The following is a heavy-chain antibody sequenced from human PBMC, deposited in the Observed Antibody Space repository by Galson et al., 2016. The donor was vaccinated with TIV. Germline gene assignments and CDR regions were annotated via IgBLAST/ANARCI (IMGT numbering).Heavy chain of an antibody. D-gene: IGHD2-21*02. J-gene: IGHJ4*02. Sequence: SLRLSCAASGFTFDDHGMSWVRRGPGKGLEWVSSINWNGGATSYADSVKGRFTISRDNAKNFLYLQMNSLRAEDTAFYYCVREVACGGACYYFDYWGQGNLVTVSS. V-gene: IGHV3-20*04. CDR1: GFTFDDHG. CDR2: INWNGGAT. CDR3: VREVACGGACYYFDY.